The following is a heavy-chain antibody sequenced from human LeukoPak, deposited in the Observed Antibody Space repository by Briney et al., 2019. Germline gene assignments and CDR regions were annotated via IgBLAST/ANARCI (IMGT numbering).Heavy chain of an antibody. CDR3: ARGGRGRYYYGMDV. Sequence: ASVKVSCKASGYTFTSYGISWVRQATGQGLEWMGWMNPNSGNTGYAQKFQGRVTMTRNTSISTAYMELSSLRSEDTAAYYCARGGRGRYYYGMDVWGQGTTVTVSS. CDR1: GYTFTSYG. J-gene: IGHJ6*02. V-gene: IGHV1-8*02. CDR2: MNPNSGNT.